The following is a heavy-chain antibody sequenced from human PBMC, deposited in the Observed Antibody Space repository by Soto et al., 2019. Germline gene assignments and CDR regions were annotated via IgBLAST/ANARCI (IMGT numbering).Heavy chain of an antibody. CDR3: ARGRRACSSTSCLKYYFDY. CDR1: GGTFSSYA. D-gene: IGHD2-2*01. Sequence: ASVKVCCKASGGTFSSYAISWVRQAPGQGLEWMGGMIPICGTADYAQKFQGRVTMTANKSISTAYMELSSLRSEDTAVYYCARGRRACSSTSCLKYYFDYWGQGTLVTVSS. CDR2: MIPICGTA. J-gene: IGHJ4*02. V-gene: IGHV1-69*06.